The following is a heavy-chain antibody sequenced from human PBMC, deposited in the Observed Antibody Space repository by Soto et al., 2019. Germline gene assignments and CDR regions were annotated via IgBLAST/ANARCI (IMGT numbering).Heavy chain of an antibody. D-gene: IGHD3-3*01. J-gene: IGHJ6*02. CDR2: INPIIGTA. CDR1: VYTFTSYA. V-gene: IGHV1-69*13. Sequence: ASGKVSCKASVYTFTSYAMHWVRQAPGQRLEWMGGINPIIGTANYALKFQGRVTITADESTSTAYMELSSLRSEDTAVYYCATKSTIFGWYVWGQGTTVTVSS. CDR3: ATKSTIFGWYV.